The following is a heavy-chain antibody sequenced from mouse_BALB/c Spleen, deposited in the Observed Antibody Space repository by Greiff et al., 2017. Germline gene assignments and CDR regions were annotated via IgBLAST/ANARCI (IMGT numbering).Heavy chain of an antibody. CDR2: IDPFNGGT. J-gene: IGHJ4*01. CDR3: ASGGKSAMDY. CDR1: GYSFTSYY. Sequence: VQLQQSGPELMKPGASVKISCKASGYSFTSYYMHWVKQSHGKSLEWIGYIDPFNGGTSYNQKFKGKATLTVDKSSSTAYMHLSSLTSEDSAVYYCASGGKSAMDYWGQGTSVTVSS. V-gene: IGHV1S135*01. D-gene: IGHD6-1*01.